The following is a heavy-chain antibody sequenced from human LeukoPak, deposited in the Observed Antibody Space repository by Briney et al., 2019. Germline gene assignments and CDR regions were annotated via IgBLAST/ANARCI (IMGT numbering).Heavy chain of an antibody. V-gene: IGHV3-30*03. Sequence: PGGPLRLSCAASGFTLSNYDMHWVRQAPGKGLEWVAVISYDGSNKYYADSVKGRFTISRDNSKNTLYLQMNSLRAEDTAVYYCVRVTHSSYSYGYGHGDYWGQGTLVTVSS. D-gene: IGHD5-18*01. CDR3: VRVTHSSYSYGYGHGDY. CDR1: GFTLSNYD. CDR2: ISYDGSNK. J-gene: IGHJ4*02.